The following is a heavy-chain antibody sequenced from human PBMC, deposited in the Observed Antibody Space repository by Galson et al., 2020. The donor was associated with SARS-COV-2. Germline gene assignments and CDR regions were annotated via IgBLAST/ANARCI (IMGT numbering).Heavy chain of an antibody. CDR1: GLRFTASA. V-gene: IGHV1-58*01. J-gene: IGHJ4*02. CDR2: IVVGSGKT. CDR3: AAFVGNNPAY. Sequence: SVKVSCKTSGLRFTASAVQWVRQARGQRLEWIGWIVVGSGKTNYAQKFQERVTITRDMSTTTAYMELSSLRSEDTAVYYCAAFVGNNPAYWGQGTLVSVSS. D-gene: IGHD1-26*01.